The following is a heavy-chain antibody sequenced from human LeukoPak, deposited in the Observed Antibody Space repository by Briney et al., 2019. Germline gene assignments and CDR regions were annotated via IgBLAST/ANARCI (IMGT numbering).Heavy chain of an antibody. CDR2: ISVRSNYI. Sequence: GGSLRLSCAASGYTFSSHSINWVRQAPGKGLEWVSSISVRSNYIYYADSVGGRFRISRDDARDSLYLQMNSLRAEDTAVYYCVRLRRNSDTSGFYYYYDFWGQGTLVTVSS. J-gene: IGHJ4*02. V-gene: IGHV3-21*01. CDR1: GYTFSSHS. D-gene: IGHD3-22*01. CDR3: VRLRRNSDTSGFYYYYDF.